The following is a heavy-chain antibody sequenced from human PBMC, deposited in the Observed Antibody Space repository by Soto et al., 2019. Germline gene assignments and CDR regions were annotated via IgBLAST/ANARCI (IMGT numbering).Heavy chain of an antibody. CDR2: IYYNGST. Sequence: SETLSLTCTVSGGSITSHYWSWIRQPPGKGLEWIGYIYYNGSTNYNPSLKSRVTISVDTSKNQFSLKLSSVTAADTAVYYCARHAYYDFWSAFDRQPFDYWGQGTLVTVSS. CDR1: GGSITSHY. CDR3: ARHAYYDFWSAFDRQPFDY. J-gene: IGHJ4*02. V-gene: IGHV4-59*08. D-gene: IGHD3-3*01.